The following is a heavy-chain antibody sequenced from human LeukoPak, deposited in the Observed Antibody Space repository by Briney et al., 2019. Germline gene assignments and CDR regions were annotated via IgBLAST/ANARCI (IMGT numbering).Heavy chain of an antibody. V-gene: IGHV4-34*01. Sequence: SETLSLTCAVYGGSFSGYYWSWIRQPPGKGLEWIGEINHSGSTNYNPSLKSRVTISVDTSKNQFSLKLSSVTAADTAVYYCARGHQRDSYGQLGYWGQGTLVTVSS. J-gene: IGHJ4*02. CDR3: ARGHQRDSYGQLGY. CDR2: INHSGST. CDR1: GGSFSGYY. D-gene: IGHD5-18*01.